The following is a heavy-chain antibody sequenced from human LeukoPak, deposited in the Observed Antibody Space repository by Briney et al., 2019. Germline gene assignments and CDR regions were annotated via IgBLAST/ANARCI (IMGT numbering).Heavy chain of an antibody. CDR1: GGSFSGYY. V-gene: IGHV4-34*01. D-gene: IGHD3-16*01. J-gene: IGHJ3*02. Sequence: SETLSLTCVVYGGSFSGYYWSWIRQPPGKGLEWIGEINHSGSTNYNPSLKSRVTISVDTSKNQFSLKLSSVTAADTAVYYCAEGDPDAFDIWGQGTMVTVSS. CDR2: INHSGST. CDR3: AEGDPDAFDI.